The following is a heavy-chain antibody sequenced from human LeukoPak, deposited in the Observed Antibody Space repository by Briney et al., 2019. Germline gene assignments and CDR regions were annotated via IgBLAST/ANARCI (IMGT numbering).Heavy chain of an antibody. J-gene: IGHJ4*02. CDR1: GFSLRTYI. CDR3: AKDASPYSNYAVRWFDY. D-gene: IGHD4/OR15-4a*01. Sequence: GGSLRLSCTASGFSLRTYIMAWVRQVPGKGLEWISAISGDAITTYYAVPVKGRFTISRDNFRNTLSLQMDSLRADDSAVYYCAKDASPYSNYAVRWFDYWGQGTLVTVSS. V-gene: IGHV3-23*01. CDR2: ISGDAITT.